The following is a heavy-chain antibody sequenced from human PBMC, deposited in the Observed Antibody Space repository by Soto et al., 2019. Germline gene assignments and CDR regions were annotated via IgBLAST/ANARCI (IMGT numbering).Heavy chain of an antibody. D-gene: IGHD6-13*01. CDR3: ARGFSSLTFDF. CDR2: VYYSGST. V-gene: IGHV4-59*01. CDR1: SGSIGSYY. Sequence: SETLPLTCTVSSGSIGSYYWSWMRQPPGKGLEWIGYVYYSGSTNYNPSLKSRVTMSVDTSKNQFSLKLRSVTAADTAVYYCARGFSSLTFDFWGQGTLVTVSS. J-gene: IGHJ4*02.